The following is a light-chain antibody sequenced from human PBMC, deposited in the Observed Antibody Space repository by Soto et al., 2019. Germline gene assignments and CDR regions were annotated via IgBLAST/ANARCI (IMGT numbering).Light chain of an antibody. J-gene: IGKJ4*01. V-gene: IGKV1-16*02. CDR3: QQYHSYPVT. Sequence: DIQMTQSPSSRSASVGDTVTITCRASQGINDFLAWFQQKPGKAPKSLISAASSLQSGVPSKFSGSGSDRDSTLTISSLQPEDSATYYCQQYHSYPVTFGGGTKVEIK. CDR2: AAS. CDR1: QGINDF.